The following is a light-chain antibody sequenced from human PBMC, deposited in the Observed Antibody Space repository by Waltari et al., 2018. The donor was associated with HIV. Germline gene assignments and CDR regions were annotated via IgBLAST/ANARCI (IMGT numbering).Light chain of an antibody. CDR3: MQSIKLPLT. CDR1: HSLLHTDGKTY. V-gene: IGKV2D-29*01. CDR2: EVS. Sequence: IVLTQTPLSLSVTPGPPASISCTSSHSLLHTDGKTYSYWYLQKARQPPQLLINEVSNRFSRVPDRFSGGGSGTEFSLKISRVEAEDVGIYYCMQSIKLPLTFGGGTKVEIK. J-gene: IGKJ4*01.